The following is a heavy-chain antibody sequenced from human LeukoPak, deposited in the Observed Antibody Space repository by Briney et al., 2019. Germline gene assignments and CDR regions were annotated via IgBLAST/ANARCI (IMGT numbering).Heavy chain of an antibody. D-gene: IGHD1/OR15-1a*01. CDR1: GFIFSSFE. CDR2: IGASGRAI. CDR3: TRVGPNWNNFDY. J-gene: IGHJ4*02. V-gene: IGHV3-48*03. Sequence: PGGSLRLSCAGSGFIFSSFEMNWVRQAPGKGLEWVSHIGASGRAIYYAGSVRGRFSISRDNAKNSLYLQMNSLTAEGTAIYYCTRVGPNWNNFDYWGQGALVTVSS.